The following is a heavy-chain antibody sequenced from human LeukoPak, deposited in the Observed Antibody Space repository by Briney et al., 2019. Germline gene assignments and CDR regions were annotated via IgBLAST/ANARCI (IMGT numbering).Heavy chain of an antibody. CDR3: ASYYYDSSGGGDYYFDY. V-gene: IGHV5-51*01. D-gene: IGHD3-22*01. CDR1: GYSFTSYW. J-gene: IGHJ4*02. Sequence: GESLKISCKGSGYSFTSYWIGWVRQMPGKGLEWMGIIYPGDSDTRYSPSFQGQVTISADKSISTAYLQWSSLKASDTAMYYCASYYYDSSGGGDYYFDYWGQGTLVTASP. CDR2: IYPGDSDT.